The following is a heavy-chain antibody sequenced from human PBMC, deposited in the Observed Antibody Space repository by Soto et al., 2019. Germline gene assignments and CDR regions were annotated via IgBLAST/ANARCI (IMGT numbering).Heavy chain of an antibody. CDR3: ASPIAVAGGGYFDY. Sequence: QVQLVQSGAAVKKPGSSVKVSCKASGGTFSSYAISWVRQAPGQGLEWMGGIIPIFGTANYAQKFQGRVTITADKSTSTAYMELSSLRSEDTAVYYCASPIAVAGGGYFDYWGQGTLVTVSS. CDR2: IIPIFGTA. V-gene: IGHV1-69*06. CDR1: GGTFSSYA. D-gene: IGHD6-19*01. J-gene: IGHJ4*02.